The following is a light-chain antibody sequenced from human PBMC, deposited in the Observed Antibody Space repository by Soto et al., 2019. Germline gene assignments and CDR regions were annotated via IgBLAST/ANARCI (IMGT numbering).Light chain of an antibody. V-gene: IGKV1-8*01. CDR1: QGISSY. CDR3: QQYYSYPRT. J-gene: IGKJ1*01. CDR2: AAS. Sequence: IQLTQSPSSLSASVGDRVTITCRASQGISSYLAWYQQKPGKAPKLRIYAASTLQSGVPSRFSGSGSGTDFTLTISCLQSEDFATYYCQQYYSYPRTFGQGTKVDIK.